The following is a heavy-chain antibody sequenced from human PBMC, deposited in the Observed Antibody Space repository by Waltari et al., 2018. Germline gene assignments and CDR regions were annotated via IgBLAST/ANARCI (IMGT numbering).Heavy chain of an antibody. J-gene: IGHJ6*03. CDR1: GGTFSSYA. Sequence: QVQLVQSGAEVKKPGSSVKVSCKASGGTFSSYAISWVRQAPGQGLEWLGGIIPIFGTANYEQKFQGRVTITADKSTSTAYMELSSLRSEDTAVYYCARVAVAGPNYYYYYYMDVWGKGTTVTVSS. CDR3: ARVAVAGPNYYYYYYMDV. D-gene: IGHD6-19*01. V-gene: IGHV1-69*14. CDR2: IIPIFGTA.